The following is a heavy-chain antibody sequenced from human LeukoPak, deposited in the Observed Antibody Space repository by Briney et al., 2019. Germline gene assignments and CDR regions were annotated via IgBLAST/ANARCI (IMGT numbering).Heavy chain of an antibody. J-gene: IGHJ4*02. CDR2: INPKSGGT. Sequence: GASVKVPCKASGYTFTDYYLHWVRQAPGQGLEWMGWINPKSGGTNYAQKFQGRVTMTRDTSISTIYMELSRLVSDDTAVYYCARGTRFGAASDTGYWGQGTLVTVSS. CDR1: GYTFTDYY. D-gene: IGHD6-13*01. V-gene: IGHV1-2*02. CDR3: ARGTRFGAASDTGY.